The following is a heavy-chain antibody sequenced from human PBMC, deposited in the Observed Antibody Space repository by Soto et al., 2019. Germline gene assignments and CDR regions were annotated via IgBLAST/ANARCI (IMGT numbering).Heavy chain of an antibody. J-gene: IGHJ4*02. CDR3: GRGMGGYSEGPDY. V-gene: IGHV3-33*01. Sequence: QVQLVESGGGVVQPGRSLRLSCAASGFTFSSYGMHWVRQAPGKGLEWVAVSWYDGSTKYYADSVKGRFNISRDNSKNTLYLQMNSLRADDTAVYYCGRGMGGYSEGPDYWGQGTLVTVSS. D-gene: IGHD5-12*01. CDR1: GFTFSSYG. CDR2: SWYDGSTK.